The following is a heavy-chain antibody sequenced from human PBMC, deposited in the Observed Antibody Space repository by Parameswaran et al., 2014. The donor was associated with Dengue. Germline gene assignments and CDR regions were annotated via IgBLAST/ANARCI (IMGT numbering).Heavy chain of an antibody. V-gene: IGHV1-18*01. D-gene: IGHD7-27*01. J-gene: IGHJ4*02. Sequence: WVRQAPGQGLEWMGWISAYNGNTNYAQKLQGRVTMTTDTSTSTAYMELRSLRSDDTAVYYCARGLGIREDYWGQGTLVTVSS. CDR3: ARGLGIREDY. CDR2: ISAYNGNT.